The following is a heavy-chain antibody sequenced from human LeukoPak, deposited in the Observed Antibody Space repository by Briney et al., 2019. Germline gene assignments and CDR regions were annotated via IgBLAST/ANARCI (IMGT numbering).Heavy chain of an antibody. D-gene: IGHD2-15*01. Sequence: SETLSLTCAVYGGSFSGYFWSWIRQPPGKGLEWIGEINHSGSTNHNPSLKSRVTISVDTSKNQFSLKLSSVTAADTAVYYCARRLLGYCSGGSCYSGYFQHWGQGTLVTVSS. CDR2: INHSGST. CDR1: GGSFSGYF. CDR3: ARRLLGYCSGGSCYSGYFQH. J-gene: IGHJ1*01. V-gene: IGHV4-34*01.